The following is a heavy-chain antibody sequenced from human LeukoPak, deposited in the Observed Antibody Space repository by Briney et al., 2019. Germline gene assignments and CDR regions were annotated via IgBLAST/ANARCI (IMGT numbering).Heavy chain of an antibody. CDR1: GYTFTGYY. V-gene: IGHV1-2*02. CDR3: ARVREKAGAGNWFNP. D-gene: IGHD6-13*01. Sequence: GTSVKVSCKASGYTFTGYYMHWVRQAPGQGLEWMGWINRNSGGTNYAQKFVGRVTMTRDTSVSTAFMELSRLRSDDTAVYYCARVREKAGAGNWFNPWGQGTLVTVSS. J-gene: IGHJ5*02. CDR2: INRNSGGT.